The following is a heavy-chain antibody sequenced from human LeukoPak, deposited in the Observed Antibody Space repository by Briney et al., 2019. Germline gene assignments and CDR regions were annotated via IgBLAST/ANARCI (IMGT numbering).Heavy chain of an antibody. J-gene: IGHJ4*02. CDR3: ARGMSSGWYSNFDY. Sequence: PSETLSLTCAVYGGSFSGYYWSWIRQPPGKGLEWIGEINHSGSTNYNPSLKSRVTISVDTSDNQLSLKLSSVTAADTAVYYCARGMSSGWYSNFDYWGQGSLVAVSP. CDR2: INHSGST. D-gene: IGHD6-19*01. CDR1: GGSFSGYY. V-gene: IGHV4-34*01.